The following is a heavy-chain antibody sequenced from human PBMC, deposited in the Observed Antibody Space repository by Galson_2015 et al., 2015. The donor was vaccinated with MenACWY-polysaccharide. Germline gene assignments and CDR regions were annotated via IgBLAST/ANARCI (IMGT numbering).Heavy chain of an antibody. CDR3: ARDPNQDVTSVPTGRFDY. J-gene: IGHJ4*02. D-gene: IGHD4-17*01. CDR2: INTNTGNP. V-gene: IGHV7-4-1*02. CDR1: GYTFTSYA. Sequence: SVKVSCTASGYTFTSYAMNWVRQAPGQGLEWMGWINTNTGNPTYAQGFTGRVVFSLDTSVSTAYLQISSLKAEDTAVYYCARDPNQDVTSVPTGRFDYWGQGTLVTVSS.